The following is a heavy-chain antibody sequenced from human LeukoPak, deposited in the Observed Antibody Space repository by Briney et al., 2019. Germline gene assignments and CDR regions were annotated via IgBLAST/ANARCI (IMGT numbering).Heavy chain of an antibody. D-gene: IGHD2-2*01. CDR3: ARDQRFVVAPAAAFDY. CDR2: ISSSSSYI. CDR1: GFTFSSYS. J-gene: IGHJ4*02. V-gene: IGHV3-21*01. Sequence: GGSLRLSCAASGFTFSSYSMNWVRQAPGKGLEWVSSISSSSSYIYYADSVKGRFTISRDNAKNSLYLQMNSLRAEDTAVYYCARDQRFVVAPAAAFDYWGQGTLVTVSS.